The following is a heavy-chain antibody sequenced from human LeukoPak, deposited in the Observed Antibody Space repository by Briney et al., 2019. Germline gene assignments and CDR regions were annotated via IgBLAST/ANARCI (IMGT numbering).Heavy chain of an antibody. CDR2: IRYDGSNK. D-gene: IGHD3-22*01. CDR1: GFTFSSYG. CDR3: AKVASPIVVVIDYFDY. Sequence: PGGSLRLSCAASGFTFSSYGMHWVRQAPGKGLEWVAFIRYDGSNKYYADSVKGRFTISRDNSKNTLYLQMNSLRAEDTAVYYCAKVASPIVVVIDYFDYWGQGTLVTVSS. V-gene: IGHV3-30*02. J-gene: IGHJ4*02.